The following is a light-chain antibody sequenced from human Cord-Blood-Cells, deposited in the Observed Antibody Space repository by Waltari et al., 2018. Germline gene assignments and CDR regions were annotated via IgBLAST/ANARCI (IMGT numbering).Light chain of an antibody. V-gene: IGLV2-14*01. CDR2: EVS. CDR3: SSYTSSSTLV. Sequence: QSALTQPASVSGSPGQSITISCTGTSSDVGGYNYVSWYHQHPGKAPKLMIYEVSKRPSGVSNRFSGSKAGNTASLTISGLQAEDEADYYCSSYTSSSTLVFGTGTKVTVL. J-gene: IGLJ1*01. CDR1: SSDVGGYNY.